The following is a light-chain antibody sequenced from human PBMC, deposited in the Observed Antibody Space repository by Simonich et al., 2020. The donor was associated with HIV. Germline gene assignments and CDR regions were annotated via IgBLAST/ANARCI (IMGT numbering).Light chain of an antibody. CDR3: QSYDSSLSVV. Sequence: QSVLTQPPSVSGAPGQRVTISCTGSSSNIGAGYDVQWYQQLPGTAPKLFIYGNSNRPSGVPDRISGAKSGTSASLAITWLQAEDEADYYCQSYDSSLSVVFGGGTKLTVL. J-gene: IGLJ2*01. V-gene: IGLV1-40*01. CDR1: SSNIGAGYD. CDR2: GNS.